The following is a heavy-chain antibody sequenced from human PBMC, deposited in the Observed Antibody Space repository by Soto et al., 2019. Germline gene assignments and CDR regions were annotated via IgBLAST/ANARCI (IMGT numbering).Heavy chain of an antibody. V-gene: IGHV3-9*01. CDR1: GFTFDDYA. D-gene: IGHD6-6*01. J-gene: IGHJ6*03. CDR2: ISWNSGSI. CDR3: ANTAARGNYYYYYMDV. Sequence: GGSLRLSCAASGFTFDDYAMHWVRQAPGKGLEWVSGISWNSGSIGYADSVKGRFTISRDNAKNSLYLQMNSLRAEDTALYYCANTAARGNYYYYYMDVWGKGTTVTVSS.